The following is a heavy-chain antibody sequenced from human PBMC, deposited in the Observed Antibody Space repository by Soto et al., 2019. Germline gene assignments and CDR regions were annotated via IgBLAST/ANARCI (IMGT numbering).Heavy chain of an antibody. D-gene: IGHD2-15*01. V-gene: IGHV4-59*01. J-gene: IGHJ5*02. Sequence: SETLSLTCTVSGGSISSYYLSWIRQPPGKGLEWIGYIYYSGSTNYNPSLKSRVTISVDTSKNQFSLKLSSVTAADTAVYYCARDSRYCSGGSCYNWFDPWGQGTLVTVSS. CDR2: IYYSGST. CDR3: ARDSRYCSGGSCYNWFDP. CDR1: GGSISSYY.